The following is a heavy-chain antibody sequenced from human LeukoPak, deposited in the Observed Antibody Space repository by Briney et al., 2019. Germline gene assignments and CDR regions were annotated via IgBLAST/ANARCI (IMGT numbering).Heavy chain of an antibody. V-gene: IGHV1-2*02. Sequence: ASVRVSCKASGYTFTGYYMHWVRQAPGQGLEWIGWINPNSGGTNYAQQFQGRVTMTRDPSISTGYMELTRLRSDATAVYYCARGPPSRQNWFDPWGQGTLVTVSS. CDR1: GYTFTGYY. J-gene: IGHJ5*02. CDR2: INPNSGGT. CDR3: ARGPPSRQNWFDP.